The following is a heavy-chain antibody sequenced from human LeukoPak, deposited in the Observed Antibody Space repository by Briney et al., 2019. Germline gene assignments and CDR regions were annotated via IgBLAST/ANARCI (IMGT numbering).Heavy chain of an antibody. CDR3: ARVDGLTYYYDSSGYYRFDY. CDR2: IYYSGST. V-gene: IGHV4-59*01. D-gene: IGHD3-22*01. CDR1: AGSINSYY. J-gene: IGHJ4*02. Sequence: SETLSLTCTVSAGSINSYYWSWIRQPPGKGLEWIGYIYYSGSTNYNPSLKSRVTISVDTSKNQFSLKLSSVTAADTAVYYCARVDGLTYYYDSSGYYRFDYWGQGTLVTVSS.